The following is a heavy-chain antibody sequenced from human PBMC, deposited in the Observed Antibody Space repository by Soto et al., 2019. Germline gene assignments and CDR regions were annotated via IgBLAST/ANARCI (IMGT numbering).Heavy chain of an antibody. Sequence: ASVKVSCKASGYTFTSYGVTWVRQAPGQGLEWMGWISAYNGNTNYAQNLQGRVTMTTDTSTSTAYMELRSLRSDDTALYYCARDATSSWSQGSYYYGMDVWGQGTTVTVSS. D-gene: IGHD6-13*01. CDR2: ISAYNGNT. CDR1: GYTFTSYG. CDR3: ARDATSSWSQGSYYYGMDV. V-gene: IGHV1-18*01. J-gene: IGHJ6*02.